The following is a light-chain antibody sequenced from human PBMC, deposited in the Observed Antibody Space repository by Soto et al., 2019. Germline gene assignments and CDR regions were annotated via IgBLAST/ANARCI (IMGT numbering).Light chain of an antibody. CDR3: AAWDDSLSGSWV. Sequence: QPVLTQPPSASGTPGQRVTISCSGSSSNIGSNYVYWYQQLPGTAPKLLIYRNNQLPSGVPDRFSGSKSGTSASLAISGLRSEDEADYYCAAWDDSLSGSWVFGGGTKLTVL. J-gene: IGLJ3*02. V-gene: IGLV1-47*01. CDR2: RNN. CDR1: SSNIGSNY.